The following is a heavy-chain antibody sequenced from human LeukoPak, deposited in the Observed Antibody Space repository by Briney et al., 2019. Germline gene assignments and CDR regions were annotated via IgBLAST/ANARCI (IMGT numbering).Heavy chain of an antibody. V-gene: IGHV3-21*01. J-gene: IGHJ4*02. CDR1: GFTFSSYS. CDR2: ISSSSSYI. CDR3: ARDGGGNSFDY. Sequence: GGSLRLSCAASGFTFSSYSMNRVRQAPGKGLEWVSSISSSSSYIYYADSVKGRFTISRDNAKNSLYLQMNSLRAEDTAVYYCARDGGGNSFDYWGQGTLVTVSS. D-gene: IGHD4-23*01.